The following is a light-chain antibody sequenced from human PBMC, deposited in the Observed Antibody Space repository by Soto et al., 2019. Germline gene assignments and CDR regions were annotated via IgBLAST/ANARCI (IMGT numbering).Light chain of an antibody. J-gene: IGLJ7*01. CDR1: SSNIGGNY. CDR3: AAWDDSLSRAV. CDR2: SNN. V-gene: IGLV1-47*02. Sequence: QSVLTQPPSASGTPGQRVTISCSGSSSNIGGNYVSWYQQLPGTAPKLLIYSNNHRPSGVLDRFSGSKSGTSASLAISGLRSEDEAHYYCAAWDDSLSRAVFGGGTQLAVL.